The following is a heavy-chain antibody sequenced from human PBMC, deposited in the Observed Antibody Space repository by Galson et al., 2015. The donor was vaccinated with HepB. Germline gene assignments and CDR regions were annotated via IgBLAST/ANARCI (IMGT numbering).Heavy chain of an antibody. CDR2: ISGSGGST. CDR3: AKPDGYCSGTSCSN. J-gene: IGHJ4*02. Sequence: SLRLSCAASGFTFSSYAMSWVRQAPGKGLEWVSAISGSGGSTYYADSVKGRFTISRDNSKNTLYLQMNSLRAEDTAVYYCAKPDGYCSGTSCSNWGQGTLVTVSS. D-gene: IGHD2-2*01. CDR1: GFTFSSYA. V-gene: IGHV3-23*01.